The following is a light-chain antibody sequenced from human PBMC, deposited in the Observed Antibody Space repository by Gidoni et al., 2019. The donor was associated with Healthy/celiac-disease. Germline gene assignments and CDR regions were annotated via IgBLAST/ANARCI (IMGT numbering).Light chain of an antibody. CDR2: GAS. V-gene: IGKV3-20*01. CDR3: QQYGSSPRIT. CDR1: QSVSSSY. J-gene: IGKJ3*01. Sequence: IVLTQSPGTLSLSPGERATLSCRASQSVSSSYLAWYQQKPGQAPRLHIYGASSRATGIPDRFSGSGSGTDFTLTISRLEPEDFAVYYCQQYGSSPRITFGPGTKVDIK.